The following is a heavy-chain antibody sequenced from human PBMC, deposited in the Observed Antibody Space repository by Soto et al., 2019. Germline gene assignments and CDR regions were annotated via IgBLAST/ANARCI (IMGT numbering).Heavy chain of an antibody. CDR1: GFSFGSYD. D-gene: IGHD1-7*01. CDR2: ISDNGGGT. Sequence: PGGSLRLSCAASGFSFGSYDMSWVRQTPGKGLEWVSAISDNGGGTYHAESVQGRFTISRDNSKNTLTLQMDSLRVDDTAIYYCVRGGTKFSDWGQGTLVTVSS. J-gene: IGHJ4*02. CDR3: VRGGTKFSD. V-gene: IGHV3-23*01.